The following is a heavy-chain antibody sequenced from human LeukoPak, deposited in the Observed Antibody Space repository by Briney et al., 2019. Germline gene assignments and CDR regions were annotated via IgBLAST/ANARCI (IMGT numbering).Heavy chain of an antibody. CDR1: ARSFSGYY. Sequence: SETLSLTCAVYARSFSGYYWSWVRQPPGKGLEWIGEINHSVSTNYNPSLKSRVTISVDTSKNQFSLKLSSVTAADTAVYYCARALYFSVDYWGQGTLVTVSS. CDR3: ARALYFSVDY. D-gene: IGHD2/OR15-2a*01. V-gene: IGHV4-34*01. CDR2: INHSVST. J-gene: IGHJ4*02.